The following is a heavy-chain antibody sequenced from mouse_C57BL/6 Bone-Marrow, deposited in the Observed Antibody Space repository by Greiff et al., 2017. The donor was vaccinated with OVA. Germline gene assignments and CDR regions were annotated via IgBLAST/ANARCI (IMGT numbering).Heavy chain of an antibody. D-gene: IGHD1-1*01. CDR3: ARNFPSTVPSPYWYFDV. J-gene: IGHJ1*03. CDR1: GYTFTSYW. Sequence: QVHVKQPGAELVKPGASVKMSCKASGYTFTSYWITWVKQRPGQGLEWIGDIYPGSGSTTYNEKFKSKATLTVDTSSSTAYMQLSSLTSEDSAVYYCARNFPSTVPSPYWYFDVWGTGTTVTVSS. V-gene: IGHV1-55*01. CDR2: IYPGSGST.